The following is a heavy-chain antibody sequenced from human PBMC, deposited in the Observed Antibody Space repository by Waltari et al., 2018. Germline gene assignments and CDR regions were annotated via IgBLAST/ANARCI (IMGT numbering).Heavy chain of an antibody. V-gene: IGHV4-4*02. CDR2: VHRSGRT. CDR3: ALDRGRGLILDS. CDR1: W. J-gene: IGHJ1*01. D-gene: IGHD2-15*01. Sequence: WSNGVRQSPDEGLGWLGQVHRSGRTNYNPSLASRVTVSMDPPNNQVSLRVTSTTAADTAIYYCALDRGRGLILDSWSQGILVTVSP.